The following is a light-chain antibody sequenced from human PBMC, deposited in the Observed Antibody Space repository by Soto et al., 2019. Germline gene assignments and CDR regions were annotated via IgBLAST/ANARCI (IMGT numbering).Light chain of an antibody. J-gene: IGKJ1*01. V-gene: IGKV1-5*03. CDR2: KTS. CDR1: QSLTMG. CDR3: QHWTDYSWT. Sequence: DIHMTQSPSTLSASVGDRVTITCRASQSLTMGLAWSQQKPGKAPNLLIYKTSSLESGVPSRFSGSGSGAEFTLTISSLQPDDFATDYCQHWTDYSWTFGQGTKVEVK.